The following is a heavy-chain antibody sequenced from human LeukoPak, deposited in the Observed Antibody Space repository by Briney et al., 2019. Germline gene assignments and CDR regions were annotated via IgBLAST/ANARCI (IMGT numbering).Heavy chain of an antibody. V-gene: IGHV3-30-3*01. J-gene: IGHJ4*02. Sequence: GGSLRLSCAASGFTFSSYAMHWVRQAPGKGLEWVAVISYDGSNKYYADSVKGRFTISRDNSKNTLYLQMNSLRAEDTAVYYCATFLRFLDWGQGTLVTVSS. D-gene: IGHD3-3*01. CDR2: ISYDGSNK. CDR3: ATFLRFLD. CDR1: GFTFSSYA.